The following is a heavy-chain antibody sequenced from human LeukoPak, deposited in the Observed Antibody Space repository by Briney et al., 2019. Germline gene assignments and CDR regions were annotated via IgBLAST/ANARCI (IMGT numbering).Heavy chain of an antibody. D-gene: IGHD3-16*02. Sequence: ASVKVSCKASGYTFTGYYMHWVRQAPGQGLEWMGWINPNSGGTNYAQKFQGWVTMTRDTSISTAYMELSRLRSDDTAVYYCAREMAPPELRLGELSLGGGNWFDPWGQGTLVTVSS. CDR2: INPNSGGT. V-gene: IGHV1-2*04. CDR3: AREMAPPELRLGELSLGGGNWFDP. CDR1: GYTFTGYY. J-gene: IGHJ5*02.